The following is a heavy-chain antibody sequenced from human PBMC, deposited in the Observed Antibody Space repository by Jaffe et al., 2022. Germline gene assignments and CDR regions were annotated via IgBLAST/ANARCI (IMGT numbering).Heavy chain of an antibody. CDR1: GFSFDDYV. D-gene: IGHD3-10*01. V-gene: IGHV3-9*01. CDR2: ISWNSENI. J-gene: IGHJ3*01. Sequence: EVQLVESGGDLVQPGRSLRLSCAASGFSFDDYVMHWVRQAPGKGLEWISGISWNSENIGYADSVKGRFIISRDNSKNSLYLQMNSLRPEDTALYYCVKDGEVATLIRPHILDSWGHGTMVTVSS. CDR3: VKDGEVATLIRPHILDS.